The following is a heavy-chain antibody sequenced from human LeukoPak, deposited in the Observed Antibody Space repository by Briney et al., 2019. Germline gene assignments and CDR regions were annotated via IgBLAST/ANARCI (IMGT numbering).Heavy chain of an antibody. CDR3: ARDGGSLISAGERFDY. CDR1: GFTFSSYA. J-gene: IGHJ4*02. D-gene: IGHD3-16*01. Sequence: GGSLRLSCAASGFTFSSYAMHWVRQAPGKGLEWVAVISYDGSNKYYADSVKGRFTISRDNSKNTLYLQMNSLRAEDTAVYYCARDGGSLISAGERFDYWGQGTLVTVSS. V-gene: IGHV3-30*04. CDR2: ISYDGSNK.